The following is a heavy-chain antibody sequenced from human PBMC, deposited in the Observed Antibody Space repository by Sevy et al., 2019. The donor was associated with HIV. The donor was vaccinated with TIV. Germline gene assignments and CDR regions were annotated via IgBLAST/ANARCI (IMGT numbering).Heavy chain of an antibody. V-gene: IGHV3-30*04. CDR2: ISHDGSHK. Sequence: GGSLRLSCAASGFTFRNYAIHWVRQAPGKGLEWVAVISHDGSHKYSADSVKGRFTISRDNSKNTLYLQMNSLRAEDTAVYYCAREDYSNYYFYAMDVWGQGTTVTVSS. J-gene: IGHJ6*02. D-gene: IGHD4-4*01. CDR3: AREDYSNYYFYAMDV. CDR1: GFTFRNYA.